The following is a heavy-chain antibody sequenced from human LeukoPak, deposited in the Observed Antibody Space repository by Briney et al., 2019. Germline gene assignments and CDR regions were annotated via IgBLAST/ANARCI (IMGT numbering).Heavy chain of an antibody. J-gene: IGHJ6*02. Sequence: SETLSLTCTVSGGSISGFYWSWIRQPAGRGLEWIGRMYTSGSTNYSPSLKSRVTMSVDTSKNQFSLTVTSVTAADTAVYYCARDRGGGIAVAGHYYYHGMDVRGQGTTVTVSS. CDR2: MYTSGST. V-gene: IGHV4-4*07. D-gene: IGHD6-13*01. CDR1: GGSISGFY. CDR3: ARDRGGGIAVAGHYYYHGMDV.